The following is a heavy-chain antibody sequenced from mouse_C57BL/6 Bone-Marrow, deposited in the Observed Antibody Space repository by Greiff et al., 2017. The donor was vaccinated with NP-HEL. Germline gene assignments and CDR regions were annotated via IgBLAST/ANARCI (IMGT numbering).Heavy chain of an antibody. V-gene: IGHV14-4*01. Sequence: EVQGVESGAELVRPGASVKLSCTASGFNIKDDYMHWVKQRPEQGLEWIGWIDPENGDTEYASKFQGKATITADTSSNTAYLQLSSLTSEDTAVYYCTTYYYGSSPLDYWGQGTTLTVSS. CDR3: TTYYYGSSPLDY. CDR2: IDPENGDT. J-gene: IGHJ2*01. D-gene: IGHD1-1*01. CDR1: GFNIKDDY.